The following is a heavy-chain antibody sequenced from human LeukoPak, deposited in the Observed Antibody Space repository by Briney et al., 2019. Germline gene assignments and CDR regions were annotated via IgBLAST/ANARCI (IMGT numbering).Heavy chain of an antibody. J-gene: IGHJ4*02. CDR2: MRRSGDST. V-gene: IGHV3-23*01. D-gene: IGHD2-2*01. CDR3: ARDRSLTNAGYFDY. Sequence: MRRSGDSTYYAASVKGRFTISRDNSENTLFLQMNSLRADDTAVYYCARDRSLTNAGYFDYWGQGTLVTVSS.